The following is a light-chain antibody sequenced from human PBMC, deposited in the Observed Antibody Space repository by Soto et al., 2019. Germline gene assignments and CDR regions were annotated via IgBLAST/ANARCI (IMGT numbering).Light chain of an antibody. CDR3: QQYGISPRT. J-gene: IGKJ1*01. CDR2: GAS. Sequence: EIVLTQSPGTLSLSPGERATLSCRASQSVSSSYLAWYQQKPGKAPRLLIYGASSRATGIPDRFSGSGSGTDFTLTISRLEPEDFAVYYCQQYGISPRTFGQGTKVDIK. V-gene: IGKV3-20*01. CDR1: QSVSSSY.